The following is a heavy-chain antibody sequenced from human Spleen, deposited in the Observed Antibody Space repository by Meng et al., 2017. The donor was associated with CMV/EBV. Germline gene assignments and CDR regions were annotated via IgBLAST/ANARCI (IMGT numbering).Heavy chain of an antibody. D-gene: IGHD5-12*01. CDR2: IYNDGSFK. J-gene: IGHJ4*02. CDR1: GFTFSNYW. V-gene: IGHV3-74*01. Sequence: GGSLRLSCAASGFTFSNYWIHWIRQAPGKGLVWVSAIYNDGSFKRYADAVKGRFTISRDNAKNTLSLQMNSLTDDDTAIYYCTRATAWAFDLWGQGTLVTVSS. CDR3: TRATAWAFDL.